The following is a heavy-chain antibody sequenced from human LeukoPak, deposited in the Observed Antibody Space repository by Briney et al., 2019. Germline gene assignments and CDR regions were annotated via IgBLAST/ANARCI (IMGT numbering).Heavy chain of an antibody. Sequence: SETLSLTCTVSGGSISSGSYYWSWIRQPAGKGLEWIGRIYTSGSTNYNPSLKSRVTISVDTSKNQFSLKLSSVTAADTAVYYCARDPLFIPEPGVAFDIWGQGTMVTVSS. CDR3: ARDPLFIPEPGVAFDI. V-gene: IGHV4-61*02. CDR2: IYTSGST. D-gene: IGHD2-21*01. J-gene: IGHJ3*02. CDR1: GGSISSGSYY.